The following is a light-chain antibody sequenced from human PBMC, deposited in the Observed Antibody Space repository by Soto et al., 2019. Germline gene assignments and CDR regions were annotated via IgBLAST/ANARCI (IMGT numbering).Light chain of an antibody. CDR3: QQSYSTPIT. Sequence: IQMTQSPSSLSASVGDRVTITCQASQDISNYLNWYRQKLGKAPKFLIYAASSLQSGVPSRFSGSGSGTDFTLTISSLQPEDFATYYCQQSYSTPITFGQGTRLEI. CDR2: AAS. CDR1: QDISNY. V-gene: IGKV1-39*01. J-gene: IGKJ5*01.